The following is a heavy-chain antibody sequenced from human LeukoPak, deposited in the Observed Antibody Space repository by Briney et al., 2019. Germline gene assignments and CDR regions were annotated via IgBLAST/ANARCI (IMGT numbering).Heavy chain of an antibody. D-gene: IGHD4-17*01. V-gene: IGHV4-61*02. Sequence: SQTLSLTCTVSGGSISSGSYYWSWIRQPAGKGLEWIGRFYTSGSTNYNPSLKSRVTISVDTSKNQFSLKLSSVTAADTAVYYCARVPTVTFFDYWGQGTLVTVSS. CDR2: FYTSGST. J-gene: IGHJ4*02. CDR1: GGSISSGSYY. CDR3: ARVPTVTFFDY.